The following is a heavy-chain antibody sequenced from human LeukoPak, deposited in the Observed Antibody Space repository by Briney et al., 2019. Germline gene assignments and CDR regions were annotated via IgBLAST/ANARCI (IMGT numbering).Heavy chain of an antibody. Sequence: SETLSLTCTVSGGSISSYYWSWIRQPPGKGLEWIGYIYYSGSTNYNPSLKSRVTISVDTSKNQFSLKLSSVAAADTAVYYCARDRYYYDSSGYYQLDYWGQGTLVIVSS. CDR3: ARDRYYYDSSGYYQLDY. D-gene: IGHD3-22*01. V-gene: IGHV4-59*12. J-gene: IGHJ4*02. CDR1: GGSISSYY. CDR2: IYYSGST.